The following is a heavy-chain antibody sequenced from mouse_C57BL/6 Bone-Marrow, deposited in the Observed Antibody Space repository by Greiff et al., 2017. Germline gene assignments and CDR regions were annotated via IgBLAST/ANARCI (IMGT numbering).Heavy chain of an antibody. CDR3: ARNLLLRLYYAMDY. D-gene: IGHD1-1*01. Sequence: VQLQQPGAELVKPGASVKLSCKASGYTFTSYWMHWVKQRPGQGLEWIGIIHPNSGSTNYNEKFKSKATLTVDKSSSTAYMQLSSLTSEDSAVYYCARNLLLRLYYAMDYWGQGTSVTVSS. CDR2: IHPNSGST. CDR1: GYTFTSYW. J-gene: IGHJ4*01. V-gene: IGHV1-64*01.